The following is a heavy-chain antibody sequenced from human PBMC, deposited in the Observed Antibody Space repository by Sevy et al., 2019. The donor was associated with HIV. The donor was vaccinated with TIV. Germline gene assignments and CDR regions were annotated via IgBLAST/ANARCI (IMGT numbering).Heavy chain of an antibody. CDR3: ARSKYYSDSSGYPATEYYFDY. CDR1: GYIFTTYG. V-gene: IGHV1-18*01. J-gene: IGHJ4*02. Sequence: ASVKVSCKASGYIFTTYGISWVRQAPGQGLEWMGWISAYNGNTYYAQKLQGRVTMTTDTFTSTAYMELRSLRSDDTAVYYCARSKYYSDSSGYPATEYYFDYWGQGTLVTVSS. CDR2: ISAYNGNT. D-gene: IGHD3-22*01.